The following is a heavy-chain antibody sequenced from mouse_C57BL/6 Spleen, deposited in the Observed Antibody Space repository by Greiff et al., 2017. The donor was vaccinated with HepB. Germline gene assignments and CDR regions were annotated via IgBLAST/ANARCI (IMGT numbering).Heavy chain of an antibody. CDR1: GFTFSSYA. CDR3: ARGDYSNNPFAY. Sequence: EVKLMESGGGLVKPGGSLKLSCAASGFTFSSYAMSWVRQTPEKRLEWVATISDGGSYTYYPDNVKGRFTISRDNAKNNLYLQMSHLKSEDTAMYYCARGDYSNNPFAYWGQGTLVTVSA. D-gene: IGHD2-5*01. V-gene: IGHV5-4*03. CDR2: ISDGGSYT. J-gene: IGHJ3*01.